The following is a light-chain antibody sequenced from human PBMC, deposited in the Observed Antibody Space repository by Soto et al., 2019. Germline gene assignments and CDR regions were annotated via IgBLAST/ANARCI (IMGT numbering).Light chain of an antibody. V-gene: IGKV3-11*01. Sequence: EIVMTQSPATLSLSPWERATPSCGASQSGSSDLDWYQQKPGQAPRLLIYDASNRATGIPARVSGSGSGKECTLTISRLEPEDFAGYYCQQYASSLLTFGQGTRLEIK. CDR2: DAS. CDR1: QSGSSD. CDR3: QQYASSLLT. J-gene: IGKJ5*01.